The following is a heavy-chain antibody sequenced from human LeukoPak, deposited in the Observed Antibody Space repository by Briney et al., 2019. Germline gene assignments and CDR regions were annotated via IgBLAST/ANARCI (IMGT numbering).Heavy chain of an antibody. J-gene: IGHJ4*02. Sequence: GGSLRLSCAASGFTFSSYEMNWVRQAPGKGLEWVANINQDGSQKYHVDSVKGRFTISRDNAKNSLHLQMNSLGAEDTAVYYCARVFSRGYSDYWGQGTLVTVSS. CDR2: INQDGSQK. CDR3: ARVFSRGYSDY. V-gene: IGHV3-7*01. D-gene: IGHD3-22*01. CDR1: GFTFSSYE.